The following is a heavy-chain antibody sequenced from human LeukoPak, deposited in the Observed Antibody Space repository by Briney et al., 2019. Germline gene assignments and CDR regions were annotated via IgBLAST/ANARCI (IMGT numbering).Heavy chain of an antibody. J-gene: IGHJ3*02. CDR1: GFNFRQAW. Sequence: GGSLRLSCAASGFNFRQAWMSWVRQAPGKGLEWVGRLKSYKDGGTTDYAAPVNGRFIISRDDSKSTLYLQMNSLKTEDTAVYYCVTDGYYENTPLGLDSFDIWGQGTMVTVSS. CDR3: VTDGYYENTPLGLDSFDI. D-gene: IGHD3-22*01. V-gene: IGHV3-15*01. CDR2: LKSYKDGGTT.